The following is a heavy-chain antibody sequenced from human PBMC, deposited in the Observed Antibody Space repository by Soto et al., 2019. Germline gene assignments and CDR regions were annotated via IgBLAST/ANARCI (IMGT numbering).Heavy chain of an antibody. CDR2: IYWNDDK. Sequence: SGPTLVNPTQTLTLTCTFSGFSLSTSGVGVGWIRQPPGKALEWLALIYWNDDKRYSPSLKSRLTITKDTSKNQVVLTMTNMDPVDTATYYCALGFGLGSPEHAFDIWGQGTMGTVSS. J-gene: IGHJ3*02. CDR1: GFSLSTSGVG. CDR3: ALGFGLGSPEHAFDI. D-gene: IGHD3-10*01. V-gene: IGHV2-5*01.